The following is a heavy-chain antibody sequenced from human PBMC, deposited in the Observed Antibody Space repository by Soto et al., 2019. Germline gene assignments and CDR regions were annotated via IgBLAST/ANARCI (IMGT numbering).Heavy chain of an antibody. J-gene: IGHJ4*02. CDR3: ARLTWEFGTNSPLDY. V-gene: IGHV1-18*04. CDR2: VSANSENT. D-gene: IGHD2-8*01. CDR1: GYPFSSYG. Sequence: GASVKVSCKASGYPFSSYGISWVRQAPGQGLEWMGWVSANSENTNYAQELQGRVTMTTDAATSTAYMELRSLRSDDTAVYYCARLTWEFGTNSPLDYWGQGTLVTVSS.